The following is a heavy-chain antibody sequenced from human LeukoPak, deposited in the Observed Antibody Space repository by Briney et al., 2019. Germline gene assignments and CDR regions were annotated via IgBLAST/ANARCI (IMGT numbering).Heavy chain of an antibody. Sequence: GGSLRLSCAASGFTVSSNYMSGGREAPGEGVERGSVIYSGGSTYYADSVKGRFTISRDNSKTTLYLQMNSLRAEETVVYYCARDGSGRGAFDIWGQGTMVTVSS. CDR2: IYSGGST. V-gene: IGHV3-66*01. CDR3: ARDGSGRGAFDI. CDR1: GFTVSSNY. D-gene: IGHD3-10*01. J-gene: IGHJ3*02.